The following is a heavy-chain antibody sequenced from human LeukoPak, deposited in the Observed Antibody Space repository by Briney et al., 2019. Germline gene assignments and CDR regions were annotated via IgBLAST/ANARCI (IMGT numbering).Heavy chain of an antibody. J-gene: IGHJ6*03. CDR2: ISSSGSTI. CDR1: GFTFSSYE. CDR3: ARAGRVSMVRGLSGYYYSYTDV. Sequence: GGSLRLSCAASGFTFSSYEMNWVRQAPGKGLEWVSYISSSGSTIYYADSVKGRFTISRDNAKNSLYLQMNSLRAEDTAVYYCARAGRVSMVRGLSGYYYSYTDVWGKGTTVTVSS. V-gene: IGHV3-48*03. D-gene: IGHD3-10*01.